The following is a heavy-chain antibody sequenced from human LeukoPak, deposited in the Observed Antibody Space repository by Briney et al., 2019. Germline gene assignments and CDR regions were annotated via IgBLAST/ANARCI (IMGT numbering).Heavy chain of an antibody. CDR2: IYYSGST. Sequence: PSETLSLTCSVSGGSISSSSYCWGWIRQPPGKGLESIGSIYYSGSTYYNPSLKSRVTISVDTSKNQFSLKLSSVTAADTAVYYCARDRLVGARPLDYWGQGTLVTVSS. J-gene: IGHJ4*02. D-gene: IGHD1-26*01. CDR3: ARDRLVGARPLDY. V-gene: IGHV4-39*07. CDR1: GGSISSSSYC.